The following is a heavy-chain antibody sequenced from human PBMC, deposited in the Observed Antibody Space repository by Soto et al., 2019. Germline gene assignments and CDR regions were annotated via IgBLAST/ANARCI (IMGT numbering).Heavy chain of an antibody. J-gene: IGHJ6*02. Sequence: SETLSLTCTVSGGSISSSIYYGVWIRQPPGKGLEWIGSIYYSGSTYYNPSLKSRVTISVDTSKNQFSLKLSSVTAADTAVYYCARDAAAAGMLGGMDVWGQGTTVTVSS. V-gene: IGHV4-39*02. D-gene: IGHD6-13*01. CDR2: IYYSGST. CDR1: GGSISSSIYY. CDR3: ARDAAAAGMLGGMDV.